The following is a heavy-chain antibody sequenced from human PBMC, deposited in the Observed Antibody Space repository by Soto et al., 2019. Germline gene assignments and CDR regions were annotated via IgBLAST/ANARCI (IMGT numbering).Heavy chain of an antibody. CDR2: IYYSGST. J-gene: IGHJ4*02. D-gene: IGHD1-26*01. Sequence: QVQLQESAPGLVKPSQTLSLTCTVSGGSISSGGYYWSWIRQHPGKGLEWIGYIYYSGSTYYNPSLNTRVTISVDTSKNQFSLKLSSVTAADTAVYSCARGAGATRGIGYWGQGTLVTVSS. CDR1: GGSISSGGYY. CDR3: ARGAGATRGIGY. V-gene: IGHV4-31*03.